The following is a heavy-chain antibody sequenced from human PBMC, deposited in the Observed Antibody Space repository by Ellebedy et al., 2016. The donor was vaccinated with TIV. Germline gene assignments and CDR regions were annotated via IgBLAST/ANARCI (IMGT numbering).Heavy chain of an antibody. Sequence: MPSETLSLTCSVSGGSISRYFWSWIRQPPGKGLEWIGYIYYSGSTNYNPSLKSRVTISVDTSKNQFSLKLSSVTAADTAVYYCARGGYGSGSYYSSNWGQGTLVTVSS. CDR3: ARGGYGSGSYYSSN. CDR1: GGSISRYF. D-gene: IGHD3-10*01. CDR2: IYYSGST. J-gene: IGHJ4*02. V-gene: IGHV4-59*01.